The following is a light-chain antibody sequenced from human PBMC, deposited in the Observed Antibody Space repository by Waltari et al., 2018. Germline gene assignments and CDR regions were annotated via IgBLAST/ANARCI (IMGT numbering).Light chain of an antibody. CDR3: CSYAGSAISV. V-gene: IGLV2-23*02. Sequence: QSALTQTATVSGSPGQSITISCSGTRSDIGNYYLVSWYQQHPGKAPPLIIYDVNKRPSGVSNRFSGSKSGNTAFLTISGLQTADEADYYCCSYAGSAISVFGGGTKVTVL. CDR1: RSDIGNYYL. J-gene: IGLJ3*02. CDR2: DVN.